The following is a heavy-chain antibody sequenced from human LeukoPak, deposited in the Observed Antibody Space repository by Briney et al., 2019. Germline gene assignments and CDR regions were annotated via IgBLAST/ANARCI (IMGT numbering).Heavy chain of an antibody. CDR1: GFTFSSYN. V-gene: IGHV3-21*04. D-gene: IGHD3-16*01. CDR3: ARVYYDYVWGSYGYFDY. CDR2: ITSSSSYI. Sequence: GGSLRLSCAASGFTFSSYNMNWVRQAPGKGLEWVSSITSSSSYIYYADSVKGRFTISRDNAKNSLYLQMNSLRAEDTAVYYCARVYYDYVWGSYGYFDYWGQGTLVTVSS. J-gene: IGHJ4*02.